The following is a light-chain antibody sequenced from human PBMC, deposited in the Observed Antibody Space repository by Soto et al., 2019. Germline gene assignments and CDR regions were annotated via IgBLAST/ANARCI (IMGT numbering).Light chain of an antibody. CDR2: DVS. V-gene: IGLV2-14*01. Sequence: QSVLTQPASVSGSPGQSITISCTGTSSDVGGYNYVSWYQQHPGKAPKLVIFDVSDRPSGVSNRFSGSKSGNTASLTISGLQDEDEADYYCSSYTSSSTRVFGTGTKLTVL. J-gene: IGLJ1*01. CDR1: SSDVGGYNY. CDR3: SSYTSSSTRV.